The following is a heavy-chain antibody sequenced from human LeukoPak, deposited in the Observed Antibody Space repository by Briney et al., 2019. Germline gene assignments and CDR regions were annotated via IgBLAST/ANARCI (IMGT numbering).Heavy chain of an antibody. J-gene: IGHJ4*02. V-gene: IGHV1-69*13. CDR1: GGTFSSYA. CDR3: ARAAGNDYGDYVDPPDDYYFDY. D-gene: IGHD4-17*01. CDR2: IIPIFGTA. Sequence: SVKVSCRASGGTFSSYAISWVRQAPGQGLELMGGIIPIFGTANYAQKFQGRVTITADDSTSTAYMELSSLRSEDTAVYYCARAAGNDYGDYVDPPDDYYFDYWGQGTLVTVSS.